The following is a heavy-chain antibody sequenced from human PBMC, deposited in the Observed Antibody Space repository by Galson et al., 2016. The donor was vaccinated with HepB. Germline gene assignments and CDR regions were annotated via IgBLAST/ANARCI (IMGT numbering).Heavy chain of an antibody. CDR1: GFSLNSGGVG. J-gene: IGHJ3*02. CDR2: IYGDNDK. V-gene: IGHV2-5*02. CDR3: AHSVSFSAGGGYYRSRDAFDI. Sequence: PALVKPTQTLTLTCTFSGFSLNSGGVGVAWIRQPPGKALEWLALIYGDNDKRYSPSLQAGVTITKDTSKKQVVLIMTNMDPVDAGTYYCAHSVSFSAGGGYYRSRDAFDIWGQGTVVTVSS. D-gene: IGHD2-21*01.